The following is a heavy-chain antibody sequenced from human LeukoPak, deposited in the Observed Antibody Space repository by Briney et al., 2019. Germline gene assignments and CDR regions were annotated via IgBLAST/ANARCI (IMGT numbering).Heavy chain of an antibody. CDR3: AREGLGELTLDY. D-gene: IGHD3-16*01. Sequence: GASVKVSCKTSGYTFTTYDISWVRQAPGQGLEWMGWISAHNGNTNYPQKLQGRVTMTTDISTSTAYMELRSLRSDDTAVYYCAREGLGELTLDYWGQGTLVTVSS. J-gene: IGHJ4*02. CDR1: GYTFTTYD. CDR2: ISAHNGNT. V-gene: IGHV1-18*01.